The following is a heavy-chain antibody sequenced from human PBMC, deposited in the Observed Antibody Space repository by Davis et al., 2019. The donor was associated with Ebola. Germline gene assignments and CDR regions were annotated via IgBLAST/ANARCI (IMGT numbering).Heavy chain of an antibody. CDR1: GGSVSSGSYY. CDR2: IYYSGST. CDR3: ARDLTK. J-gene: IGHJ1*01. D-gene: IGHD4-11*01. V-gene: IGHV4-61*01. Sequence: MPSETLSLTCTASGGSVSSGSYYWSWLRQPPGKGLEWIGYIYYSGSTNYNPSLKSRVTISVDTSKNQFSLKLSSVTAADTAVYYCARDLTKWGQGTLVTVSS.